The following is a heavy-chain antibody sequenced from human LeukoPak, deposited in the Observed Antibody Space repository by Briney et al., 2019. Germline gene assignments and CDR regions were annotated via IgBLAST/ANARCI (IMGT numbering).Heavy chain of an antibody. CDR1: GYTFTSYD. CDR3: ARERQNLKWSYYYYYYMDV. CDR2: MNPNSGNT. J-gene: IGHJ6*03. V-gene: IGHV1-8*01. D-gene: IGHD3-3*01. Sequence: ASVKVSCKASGYTFTSYDINWVRQATGQGLEWMGWMNPNSGNTGYAQKFQGRVTMTRNTSISTAYMELSSLRSEDTAVYYCARERQNLKWSYYYYYYMDVWGKGTTVTVSS.